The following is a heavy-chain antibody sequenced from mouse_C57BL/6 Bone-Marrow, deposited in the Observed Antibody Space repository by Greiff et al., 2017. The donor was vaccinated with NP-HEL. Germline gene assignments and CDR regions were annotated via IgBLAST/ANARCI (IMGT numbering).Heavy chain of an antibody. D-gene: IGHD1-1*01. Sequence: EVQRVESGGGLVKPGGSLKLSCAASGFTFSDYGMHWVRQAPEKGLEWVAYISSGSSTIYYADTVKGRFTISRDNAKNTLFLQMTSLRSEDTAMYYCARNPLLLRSAWFAYWGQGTLVTVSA. CDR2: ISSGSSTI. CDR1: GFTFSDYG. J-gene: IGHJ3*01. CDR3: ARNPLLLRSAWFAY. V-gene: IGHV5-17*01.